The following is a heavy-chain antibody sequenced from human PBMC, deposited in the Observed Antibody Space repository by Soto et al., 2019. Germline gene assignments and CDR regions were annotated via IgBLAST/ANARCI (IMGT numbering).Heavy chain of an antibody. V-gene: IGHV3-23*01. Sequence: EVQLLESGGGLVQPGGSLRLSCAASGFTFSSYAMSWVRHTPGKGLEWVSVISGSADTTVYADSVKGRFATSRDNAKNTVYLQRNSRRAEDTAVYYCAKDGIDTVTFEYWGQGTLVTVSS. CDR2: ISGSADTT. CDR1: GFTFSSYA. CDR3: AKDGIDTVTFEY. J-gene: IGHJ4*02. D-gene: IGHD4-17*01.